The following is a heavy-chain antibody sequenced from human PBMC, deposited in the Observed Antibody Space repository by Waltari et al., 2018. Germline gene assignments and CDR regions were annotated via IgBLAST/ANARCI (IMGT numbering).Heavy chain of an antibody. J-gene: IGHJ4*02. CDR3: AKAGTRHYFDY. Sequence: QVQLQESVPGLVKPSQTLSLTCTVSGGSISSGSYYWSWIRQPAGKGLEWIGRIYTSGSTTYNPSLKSRVTISVDTSKNQFSLKLSSVTAADTAVYYCAKAGTRHYFDYWGQGTLVTVSS. CDR1: GGSISSGSYY. CDR2: IYTSGST. D-gene: IGHD6-13*01. V-gene: IGHV4-61*02.